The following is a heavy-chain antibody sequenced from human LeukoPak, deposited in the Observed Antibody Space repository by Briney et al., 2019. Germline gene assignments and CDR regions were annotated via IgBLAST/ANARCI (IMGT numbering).Heavy chain of an antibody. V-gene: IGHV3-11*04. J-gene: IGHJ4*02. CDR3: ATDLHYGFDY. Sequence: GGSLRLSCAASGFTFSDYYMTWVRQAPGKGLEWISNIRSTDSGTYYADSVKGRFIISRDNAENSLYLQMNSLRAEDTAVYYCATDLHYGFDYWGQGTLVTVSS. CDR1: GFTFSDYY. D-gene: IGHD4-17*01. CDR2: IRSTDSGT.